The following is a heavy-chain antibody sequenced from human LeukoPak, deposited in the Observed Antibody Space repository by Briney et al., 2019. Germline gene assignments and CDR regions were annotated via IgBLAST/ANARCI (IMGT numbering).Heavy chain of an antibody. CDR1: GFTFGDYA. D-gene: IGHD6-19*01. CDR3: AKVSPRRQWLVLGDFDY. V-gene: IGHV3-9*01. Sequence: GGSLRLSCAASGFTFGDYAMHWVRQAPGKGLEWVSGISWNSGSIGYADSVKGRFTISRDNAKNSLYLQMNSLRAEDTALYYCAKVSPRRQWLVLGDFDYWGQGTLVTVSS. CDR2: ISWNSGSI. J-gene: IGHJ4*02.